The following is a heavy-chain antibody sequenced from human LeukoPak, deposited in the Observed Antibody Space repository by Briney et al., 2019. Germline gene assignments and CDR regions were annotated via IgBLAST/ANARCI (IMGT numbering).Heavy chain of an antibody. CDR3: AKDWSTSYYYYYMDV. D-gene: IGHD3-3*01. J-gene: IGHJ6*03. CDR1: GFTFSSYG. Sequence: PGGSLRLSCAASGFTFSSYGMHWVRQAPGKGLEWVAFIRYDGSNKYYADSVKGRFTISRDNYKNTLYLQMNSLRAEDTAVYYCAKDWSTSYYYYYMDVWGKGTTVTISS. V-gene: IGHV3-30*02. CDR2: IRYDGSNK.